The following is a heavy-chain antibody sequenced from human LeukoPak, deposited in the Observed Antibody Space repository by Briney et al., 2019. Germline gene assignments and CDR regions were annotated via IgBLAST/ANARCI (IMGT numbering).Heavy chain of an antibody. D-gene: IGHD5-18*01. Sequence: ASVKVSCKASGYIFTSYNMNWVRQAPGQGLEWMGWINPNSGGTNYAQKFQGRVTMTRDTSISTAYMELSRLRSDDTAVYYCARDSASYGYGDYWGQGTLVTVSS. CDR2: INPNSGGT. CDR3: ARDSASYGYGDY. V-gene: IGHV1-2*02. CDR1: GYIFTSYN. J-gene: IGHJ4*02.